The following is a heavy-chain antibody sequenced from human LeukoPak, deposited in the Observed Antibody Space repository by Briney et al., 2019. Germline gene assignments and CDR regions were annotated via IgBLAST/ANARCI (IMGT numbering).Heavy chain of an antibody. Sequence: SETLSLTCAVYGGSFSGYYWSWIRQPPGKGLEWIGEINHSGSTNYNPSLTSRVTISVDTSKNQFSLKLSSVTAADTAVYYCSRSTWHYDILTGYYRIVSPFDYWGQGTLVTVSS. CDR3: SRSTWHYDILTGYYRIVSPFDY. V-gene: IGHV4-34*01. CDR1: GGSFSGYY. J-gene: IGHJ4*02. D-gene: IGHD3-9*01. CDR2: INHSGST.